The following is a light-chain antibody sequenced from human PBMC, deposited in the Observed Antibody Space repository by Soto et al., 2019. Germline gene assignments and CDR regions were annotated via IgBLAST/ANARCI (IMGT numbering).Light chain of an antibody. V-gene: IGKV2-30*01. CDR3: MQNGHWPVA. CDR2: KVS. Sequence: DVVMTQSPLSLPVTLGQPASMSCNSSQSLVYSDGNTYLSWFHQRPGQSPRRLIYKVSNRDSGVPDKFRGSGSGTDYALHIPRVEAEDVGLYSCMQNGHWPVAFGPGTKVEIK. J-gene: IGKJ1*01. CDR1: QSLVYSDGNTY.